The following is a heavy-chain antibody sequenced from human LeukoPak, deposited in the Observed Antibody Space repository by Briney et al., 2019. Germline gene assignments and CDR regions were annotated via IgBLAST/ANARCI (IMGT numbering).Heavy chain of an antibody. Sequence: SETLSLTCTVSGGSISSYYWSWLRQPPGKGLEGIGYIYYSGSTNYNPSLKSRVTISVDTSKNQFSLKLSSVTAADTAVYYCARDRGSIGGWFDPWGQGTLVTVSS. V-gene: IGHV4-59*01. J-gene: IGHJ5*02. CDR3: ARDRGSIGGWFDP. CDR2: IYYSGST. CDR1: GGSISSYY. D-gene: IGHD2-15*01.